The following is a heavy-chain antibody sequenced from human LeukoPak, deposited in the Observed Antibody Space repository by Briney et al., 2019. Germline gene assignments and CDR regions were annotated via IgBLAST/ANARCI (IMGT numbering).Heavy chain of an antibody. J-gene: IGHJ4*02. CDR3: ARGYCSSTSCPYPPFDY. CDR2: MNPNSGNT. CDR1: GYTFTSYD. Sequence: ASVKVSCKASGYTFTSYDIHWVRQAPGQGLEWMGWMNPNSGNTGYAQKFQGRVTITRDTSISTAYMELSSLRSEDTAVFYCARGYCSSTSCPYPPFDYWGQGTLVTVSS. D-gene: IGHD2-2*01. V-gene: IGHV1-8*03.